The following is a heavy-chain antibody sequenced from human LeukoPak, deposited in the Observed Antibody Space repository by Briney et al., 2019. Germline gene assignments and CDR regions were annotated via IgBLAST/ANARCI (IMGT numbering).Heavy chain of an antibody. V-gene: IGHV3-9*01. D-gene: IGHD2-15*01. CDR3: AKARGSRYCSGGSCYGYFDY. CDR1: GFTFDDYA. CDR2: ISWNSGSI. J-gene: IGHJ4*02. Sequence: GRSLRLSRAASGFTFDDYAMHWVRQAPGKGLEWVSGISWNSGSIGYADSVKGRFTISRDNAKNSLYLQMNSLRAEDTALYYCAKARGSRYCSGGSCYGYFDYWGQGTLVTVSS.